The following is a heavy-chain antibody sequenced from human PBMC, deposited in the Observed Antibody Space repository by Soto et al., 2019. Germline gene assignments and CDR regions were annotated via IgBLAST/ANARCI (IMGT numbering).Heavy chain of an antibody. V-gene: IGHV4-4*02. CDR3: AREIVTAGGNNYFDP. D-gene: IGHD2-21*02. Sequence: SETLSLTCGVSGGTVASRHCWSWVRQSPGRGLEWIGNDYHTGDTNFDPSLQSRVTFSVDKSNNQFSLRLTSVTAADTAVYFCAREIVTAGGNNYFDPWGHGTMVTVSS. J-gene: IGHJ5*02. CDR1: GGTVASRHC. CDR2: DYHTGDT.